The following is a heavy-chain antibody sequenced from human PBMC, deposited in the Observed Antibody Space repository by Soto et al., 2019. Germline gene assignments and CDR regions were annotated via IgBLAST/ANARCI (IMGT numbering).Heavy chain of an antibody. Sequence: QVQLQQWGAGLLKPSETLSLTCAVNGGYFSGYYWSWIRQPPGKGLEWIGENNHSGNTKYNPSLESRVTISVDTSTNQFSLKLSSVTAADTAVYYCVRGFRFWYFDRWGRGTLVTVSS. J-gene: IGHJ2*01. CDR1: GGYFSGYY. CDR2: NNHSGNT. CDR3: VRGFRFWYFDR. V-gene: IGHV4-34*01.